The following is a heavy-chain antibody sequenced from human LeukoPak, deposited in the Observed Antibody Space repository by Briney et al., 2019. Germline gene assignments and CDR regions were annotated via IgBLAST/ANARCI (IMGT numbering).Heavy chain of an antibody. CDR3: ARDPYSGGYGDYYYYYMDV. V-gene: IGHV3-11*04. CDR1: GFTFSDYY. J-gene: IGHJ6*03. Sequence: GGSLRLSCAASGFTFSDYYMSWIRQAPGKGLEWVSYISSSGSTIYYADSVKGRFTISRDNAKNSLYLQMNSLRPEDTAVYYCARDPYSGGYGDYYYYYMDVWGKGTTVTISS. D-gene: IGHD1-26*01. CDR2: ISSSGSTI.